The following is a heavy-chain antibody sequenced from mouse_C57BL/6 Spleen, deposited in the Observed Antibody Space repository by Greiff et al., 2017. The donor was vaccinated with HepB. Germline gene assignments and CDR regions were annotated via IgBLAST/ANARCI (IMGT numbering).Heavy chain of an antibody. CDR3: ARWLLSYYAMDY. D-gene: IGHD2-3*01. V-gene: IGHV5-4*01. CDR1: GFTFSSYA. Sequence: EVQVVESGGGLVKPGGSLKLSCAASGFTFSSYAMSWVRQTPEKRLEWVATISDGGSYTYYPDNVKGRFTISRDNAKNNLYLQMSHLKSEDTAMYYCARWLLSYYAMDYWGQGTSVTVSS. CDR2: ISDGGSYT. J-gene: IGHJ4*01.